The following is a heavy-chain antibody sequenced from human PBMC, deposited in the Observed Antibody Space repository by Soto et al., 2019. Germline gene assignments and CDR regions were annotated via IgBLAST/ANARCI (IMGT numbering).Heavy chain of an antibody. Sequence: SGGSLRLSCAASGFTVSSNYMNWVRQAPGKGLEWVSVIYSDDRTYYADSVKGRSTISRDNSKNTVYLQLNSLRAEDTAVYYCTRERFLEWLVGVRFWAFDNWGQGTMVTASS. J-gene: IGHJ3*02. CDR3: TRERFLEWLVGVRFWAFDN. CDR1: GFTVSSNY. CDR2: IYSDDRT. V-gene: IGHV3-53*01. D-gene: IGHD3-3*01.